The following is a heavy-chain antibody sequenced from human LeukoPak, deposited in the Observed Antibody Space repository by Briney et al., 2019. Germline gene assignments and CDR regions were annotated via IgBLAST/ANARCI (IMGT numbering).Heavy chain of an antibody. CDR3: GSRDKGYYYGLDV. D-gene: IGHD5-24*01. V-gene: IGHV3-66*01. CDR1: GFTGSSNY. CDR2: ISGGGNT. Sequence: GGSLRLSCVASGFTGSSNYMSWVRQAPGKGLEWVSIISGGGNTYYADSVKDRFTISRDNPKSTLYLQMKSLRAEDTAVYYCGSRDKGYYYGLDVWGQGTTVTVSS. J-gene: IGHJ6*02.